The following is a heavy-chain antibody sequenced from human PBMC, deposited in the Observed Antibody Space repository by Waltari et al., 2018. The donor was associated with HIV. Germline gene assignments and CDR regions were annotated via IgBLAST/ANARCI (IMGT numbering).Heavy chain of an antibody. CDR1: GYTFTGYY. CDR2: INPNSGGT. Sequence: QVQLVQSGAEVKKPGASVKVSCKASGYTFTGYYMHWVRQAPGQGLEWMGWINPNSGGTNYAQKFQGRVTMTRDTSISTAYMELSRLRSDDTAVYYCARALASSMIAALPDYWGQGTLVTVSS. D-gene: IGHD2-21*01. CDR3: ARALASSMIAALPDY. J-gene: IGHJ4*02. V-gene: IGHV1-2*02.